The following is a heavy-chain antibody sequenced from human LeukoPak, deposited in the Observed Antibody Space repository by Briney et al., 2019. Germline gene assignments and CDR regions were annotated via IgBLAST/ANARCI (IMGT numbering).Heavy chain of an antibody. CDR1: GFTFSSYA. Sequence: GGSLRLSCAASGFTFSSYAMSWVRQAPGRRLEWVSGIINSGGNTYYADSVKGRFTISRDNSNNTLYLQMNSLRAEDTAIYYCAKDPRYCSGGSCYGELSVDYWGQGTLVTVSS. V-gene: IGHV3-23*01. J-gene: IGHJ4*02. CDR3: AKDPRYCSGGSCYGELSVDY. CDR2: IINSGGNT. D-gene: IGHD2-15*01.